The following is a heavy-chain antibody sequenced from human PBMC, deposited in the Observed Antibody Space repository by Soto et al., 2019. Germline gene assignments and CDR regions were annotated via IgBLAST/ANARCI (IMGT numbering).Heavy chain of an antibody. CDR1: GYSFTSYW. Sequence: GESLKISCKGSGYSFTSYWISWVRQMPGKGLEWMGRIDPSDSYTNYSPSFQGHVTISADKSITTAYLQWSSLEASDTAMYYCARQGSSRYSYVGYWGQGTLVTVSS. CDR2: IDPSDSYT. CDR3: ARQGSSRYSYVGY. D-gene: IGHD5-18*01. J-gene: IGHJ4*02. V-gene: IGHV5-10-1*01.